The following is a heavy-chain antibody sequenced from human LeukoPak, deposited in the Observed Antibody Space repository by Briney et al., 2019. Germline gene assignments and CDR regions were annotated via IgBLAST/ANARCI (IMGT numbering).Heavy chain of an antibody. CDR1: GFTFSSYW. V-gene: IGHV3-53*01. Sequence: GGSLRLSCAASGFTFSSYWMSWVRQAPGKGLEWVSVIYSGGSTYYADSVKGRFTISRDNSKSTLYIQMNSLRAEDTAVYYCARAKPKNMVRGLIMRRESRYYFDYWGQGTLVTVSS. CDR2: IYSGGST. J-gene: IGHJ4*02. D-gene: IGHD3-10*01. CDR3: ARAKPKNMVRGLIMRRESRYYFDY.